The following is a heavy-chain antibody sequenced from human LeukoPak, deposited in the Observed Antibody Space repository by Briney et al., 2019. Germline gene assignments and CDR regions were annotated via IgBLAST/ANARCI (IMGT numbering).Heavy chain of an antibody. Sequence: PGGSLRLSCAASGFTFRSYSMHWVRQAPGKGLEYVSAISSSGDNTYYANSVKGRFTISRDNSKNTLYLQMGSLRAEDTAVYYCARDVLGGFDYWGQGTLVTVSS. CDR1: GFTFRSYS. V-gene: IGHV3-64*01. J-gene: IGHJ4*02. CDR3: ARDVLGGFDY. D-gene: IGHD2-8*01. CDR2: ISSSGDNT.